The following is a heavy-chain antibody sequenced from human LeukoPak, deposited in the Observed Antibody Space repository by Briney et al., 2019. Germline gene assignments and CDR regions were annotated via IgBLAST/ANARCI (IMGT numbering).Heavy chain of an antibody. D-gene: IGHD4-17*01. V-gene: IGHV3-30*18. CDR2: ILYDGTNK. Sequence: PGGSLRLSCAASGSYWMHWVRQAPGKGLEWVAVILYDGTNKYYVDSVKGRFTISRDNSKNTLYLQMDSLRAEDTAVYYCSKAWRAYGDYHAFDIWGQGTMVTVSS. CDR3: SKAWRAYGDYHAFDI. J-gene: IGHJ3*02. CDR1: GSYW.